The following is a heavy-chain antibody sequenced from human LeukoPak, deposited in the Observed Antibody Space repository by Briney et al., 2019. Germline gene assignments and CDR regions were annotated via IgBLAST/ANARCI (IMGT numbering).Heavy chain of an antibody. CDR2: INHSGST. CDR1: GGSFSGYY. CDR3: ARQRQQLVRNYYYYYMDV. J-gene: IGHJ6*03. D-gene: IGHD6-13*01. Sequence: SETLSLTCAVYGGSFSGYYWSWIRQPPGKGLEWIGEINHSGSTNYNPSLKSRVTISVDTSKNQFSLKLSSVTAADTAVYYCARQRQQLVRNYYYYYMDVWGKGTTVTVSS. V-gene: IGHV4-34*01.